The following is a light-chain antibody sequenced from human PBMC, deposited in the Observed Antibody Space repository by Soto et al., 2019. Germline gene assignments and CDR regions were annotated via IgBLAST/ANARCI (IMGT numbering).Light chain of an antibody. CDR3: SSYTSSSTLGHVV. Sequence: QSVLTQPASVSGSPGQSITISCTGTSSDVGGYNYVSWYQQHPGKAPKFMIYDVSNRPSGVSNRFSGYKSGNTASLTISGLQAEDEADYYCSSYTSSSTLGHVVFGGGTKLTVL. CDR2: DVS. CDR1: SSDVGGYNY. J-gene: IGLJ2*01. V-gene: IGLV2-14*01.